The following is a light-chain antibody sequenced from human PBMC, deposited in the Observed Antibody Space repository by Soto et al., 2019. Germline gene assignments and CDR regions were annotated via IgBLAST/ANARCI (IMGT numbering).Light chain of an antibody. V-gene: IGKV1-39*01. CDR3: QQSYSTSIT. CDR2: AAS. J-gene: IGKJ5*01. CDR1: QSITIY. Sequence: DIQMTQSPSTLSGSVGDRVTITCRASQSITIYLNWYQQKPGKAPKFLIYAASNLQSGVPSRFSGSGSGTDFTLTISSLQPEDFATYYCQQSYSTSITFGQRTRLENK.